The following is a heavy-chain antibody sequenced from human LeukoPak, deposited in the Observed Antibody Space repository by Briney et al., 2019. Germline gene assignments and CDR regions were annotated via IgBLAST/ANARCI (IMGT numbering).Heavy chain of an antibody. CDR1: GGSFNTHY. Sequence: SETLSLTCTVSGGSFNTHYWNWIRQPAGKGLEWIGRIYTSGSTNYNPSLKSRVTISVDTSKNQFSLKLSSVTAADTAVYYCAREGGSYDYWGQGTLVTVSS. CDR2: IYTSGST. D-gene: IGHD1-26*01. CDR3: AREGGSYDY. V-gene: IGHV4-4*07. J-gene: IGHJ4*02.